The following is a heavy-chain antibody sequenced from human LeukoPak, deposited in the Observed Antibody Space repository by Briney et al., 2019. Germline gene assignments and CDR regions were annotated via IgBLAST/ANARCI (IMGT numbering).Heavy chain of an antibody. CDR3: AKSIVGATGDAFDI. CDR1: GFTFSNYG. D-gene: IGHD1-26*01. J-gene: IGHJ3*02. CDR2: ISFDGSNK. V-gene: IGHV3-30*18. Sequence: GRSLRLSCAASGFTFSNYGMHWVRQAPGKGLEWVAVISFDGSNKYYADSVRGRFTISRDNSKNTLYLQMNSLRAEDTAVYYCAKSIVGATGDAFDIWGQGTMVTVSS.